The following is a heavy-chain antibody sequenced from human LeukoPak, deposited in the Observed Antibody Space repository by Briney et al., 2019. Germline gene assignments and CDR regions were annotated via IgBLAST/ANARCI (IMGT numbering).Heavy chain of an antibody. J-gene: IGHJ4*02. CDR2: ISGSGGST. CDR1: GFTFSSYA. CDR3: AKDGAYSSGWYEGTDY. Sequence: GGSLRLSCAASGFTFSSYAMSWVRQAPGKGLEWVSAISGSGGSTYYADSVKGRFTISRDNSKNTLYLQMNSLRAEDTAVYYCAKDGAYSSGWYEGTDYWGQGTLVTVSS. D-gene: IGHD6-19*01. V-gene: IGHV3-23*01.